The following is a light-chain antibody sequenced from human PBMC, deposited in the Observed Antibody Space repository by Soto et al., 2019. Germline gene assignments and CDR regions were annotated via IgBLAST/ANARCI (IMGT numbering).Light chain of an antibody. Sequence: EIVLTQSPATLSLSPGERATLSCRASQSVSSYLAWYQQKPGQAPRLLIYDASNRATGIPARFSGSGSGTDVTLTISSLEPEDFAFYYCQQRSNWPPVYTSGHGTKLEIK. CDR3: QQRSNWPPVYT. CDR1: QSVSSY. V-gene: IGKV3-11*01. J-gene: IGKJ2*01. CDR2: DAS.